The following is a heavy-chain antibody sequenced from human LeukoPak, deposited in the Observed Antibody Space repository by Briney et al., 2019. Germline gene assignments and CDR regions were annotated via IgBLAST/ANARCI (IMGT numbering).Heavy chain of an antibody. J-gene: IGHJ4*02. D-gene: IGHD6-13*01. Sequence: ASVKVSYKASGGTFSSYGISWVRQAPGQGLEWMGWISAYNGNTNYAQKLQGRVTMTTDTSTSTAYMELRSLRSDDTAVYYCARDSSSWLRADYWGQGTLVTVSS. CDR2: ISAYNGNT. CDR3: ARDSSSWLRADY. V-gene: IGHV1-18*01. CDR1: GGTFSSYG.